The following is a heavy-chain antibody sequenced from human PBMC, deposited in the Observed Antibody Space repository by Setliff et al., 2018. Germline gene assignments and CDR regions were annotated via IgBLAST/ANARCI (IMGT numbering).Heavy chain of an antibody. D-gene: IGHD3-3*01. V-gene: IGHV3-7*01. CDR3: AREDRYLGYYDFWSGYSSNWFDP. J-gene: IGHJ5*02. CDR1: GFTFSSYW. CDR2: IKQDGSEK. Sequence: PGGSLRLSCAASGFTFSSYWMSWVRQAPGKGLEWVANIKQDGSEKYYVDSVKGRFTISRDNAKNSLYLQMNSLRAEDTAVYYCAREDRYLGYYDFWSGYSSNWFDPWGQGTLVTVSS.